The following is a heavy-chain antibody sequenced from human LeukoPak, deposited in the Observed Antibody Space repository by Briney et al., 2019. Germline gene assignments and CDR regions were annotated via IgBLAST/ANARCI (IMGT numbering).Heavy chain of an antibody. CDR1: GHTFTGYY. CDR3: ASPQLGYCSSTSCYNDAFDM. D-gene: IGHD2-2*02. Sequence: ASVKVSCKASGHTFTGYYMHWVRQAPGQGLEWMGWINPNSGGTNYAQKFQGRVTMTRDTPISTAYMELSRLRSDDTAVYYCASPQLGYCSSTSCYNDAFDMWGQGTMVTVSS. J-gene: IGHJ3*02. CDR2: INPNSGGT. V-gene: IGHV1-2*02.